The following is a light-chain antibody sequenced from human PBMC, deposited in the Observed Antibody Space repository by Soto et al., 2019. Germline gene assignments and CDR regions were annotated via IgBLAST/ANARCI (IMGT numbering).Light chain of an antibody. CDR1: QGISSY. J-gene: IGKJ4*02. CDR2: AAS. Sequence: AIRMTQSPSSLSASTGDRVTITSRASQGISSYFAWYQQKPGKAPKLLIYAASTLQSGVPSRFSGSGSGTDFTLSNRCLQSEDFATYYCQQYYSYPLTCGGGTKVEIK. V-gene: IGKV1-8*01. CDR3: QQYYSYPLT.